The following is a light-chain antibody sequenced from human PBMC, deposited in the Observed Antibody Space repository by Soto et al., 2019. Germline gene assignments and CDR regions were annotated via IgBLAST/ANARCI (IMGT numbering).Light chain of an antibody. CDR2: EVS. Sequence: DIQMTQSPSTLSASVGDRVTITFRASQSINTGLAWYQQKPGEAPKLLMYEVSTLESGVPSRFSGTGSGTEFALSLSRLQPDEFASFFCKQCSTFSRTFGQGTKVQV. CDR1: QSINTG. J-gene: IGKJ1*01. V-gene: IGKV1-5*03. CDR3: KQCSTFSRT.